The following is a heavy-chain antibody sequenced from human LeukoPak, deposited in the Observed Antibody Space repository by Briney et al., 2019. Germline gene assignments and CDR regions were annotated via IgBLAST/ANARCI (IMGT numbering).Heavy chain of an antibody. CDR1: GYSFSNYA. CDR2: IHPSTGNP. D-gene: IGHD3-10*01. CDR3: ARVLDYYGSGSRFDP. J-gene: IGHJ5*02. Sequence: ASVKVSCKASGYSFSNYAMNWVRQAPGQGLEWMGWIHPSTGNPAYAQGFTGRFVFSLDTSVSTAYLQISSLKAEDTAVYYCARVLDYYGSGSRFDPWGQGTLVTVSS. V-gene: IGHV7-4-1*02.